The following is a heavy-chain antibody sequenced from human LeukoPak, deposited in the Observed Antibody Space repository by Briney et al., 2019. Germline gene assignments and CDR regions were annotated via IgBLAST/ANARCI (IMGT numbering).Heavy chain of an antibody. D-gene: IGHD3-22*01. V-gene: IGHV1-18*01. Sequence: ASVKVSCNASGYXFTSHDVSWVRQAPGQGLEWMGWINVYNGNTDYAQRLQGRVTMTTDTSTNTAYMELRSLRSDDTAVYYCAREPSSGYRYFDYWGQGTLVTVSS. J-gene: IGHJ4*02. CDR1: GYXFTSHD. CDR2: INVYNGNT. CDR3: AREPSSGYRYFDY.